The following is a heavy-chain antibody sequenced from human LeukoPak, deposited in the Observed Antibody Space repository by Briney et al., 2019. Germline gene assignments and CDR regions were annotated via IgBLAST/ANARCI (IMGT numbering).Heavy chain of an antibody. CDR2: ISGSGGST. CDR3: AKDSSWGSSSTSTVHVY. CDR1: GFTFSSYA. Sequence: PGGSLRLSCAASGFTFSSYAMSWVRQAPGKGLEWVSAISGSGGSTYYADSVKGRFTISRDNSKNTLYLQMNSLRAEDTAVYYCAKDSSWGSSSTSTVHVYWGQGTLVTVSS. D-gene: IGHD6-6*01. V-gene: IGHV3-23*01. J-gene: IGHJ4*02.